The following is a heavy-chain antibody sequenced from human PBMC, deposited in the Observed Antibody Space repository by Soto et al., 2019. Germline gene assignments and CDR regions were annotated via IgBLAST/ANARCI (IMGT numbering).Heavy chain of an antibody. D-gene: IGHD6-13*01. CDR3: ARDLWSSYYCSSWSMDV. Sequence: QVQLVQSGAEVKKPGSSVKVSCKASGGTFSSYAISWVRQAPGQGLEWMGGIIPIFGTANYAQKFQGRVTITADESTSTAYMELSSLRSEDTAVYYCARDLWSSYYCSSWSMDVWGQGTTVTVSS. CDR1: GGTFSSYA. J-gene: IGHJ6*02. CDR2: IIPIFGTA. V-gene: IGHV1-69*12.